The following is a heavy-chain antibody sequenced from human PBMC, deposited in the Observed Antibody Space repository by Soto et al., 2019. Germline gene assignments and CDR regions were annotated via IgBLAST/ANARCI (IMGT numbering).Heavy chain of an antibody. Sequence: PGGSLRLSSAASGFTVSTNYMSWVRQAPGKGLEWVSVIYSGGSTYYADSVKGRFTISRDNSKNTLYLQMNSLRAEDTAVYYCARGKAAAGTFADYYFDYWGQGP. CDR1: GFTVSTNY. J-gene: IGHJ4*02. D-gene: IGHD6-13*01. CDR3: ARGKAAAGTFADYYFDY. V-gene: IGHV3-53*01. CDR2: IYSGGST.